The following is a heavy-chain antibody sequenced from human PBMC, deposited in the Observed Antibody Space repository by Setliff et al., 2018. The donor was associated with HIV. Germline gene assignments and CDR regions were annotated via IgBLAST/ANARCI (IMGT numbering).Heavy chain of an antibody. D-gene: IGHD1-26*01. CDR3: ARRILGPTEVFDY. J-gene: IGHJ4*02. CDR2: LNTGSGAT. V-gene: IGHV1-18*01. Sequence: ASVKVSCKASGYRFTSYGISWMRQAPGQGLEWMGWLNTGSGATRSQKFQDRATITMDTSASTAYMELNSLTSEDTAVYYCARRILGPTEVFDYWGQGTPVTVSS. CDR1: GYRFTSYG.